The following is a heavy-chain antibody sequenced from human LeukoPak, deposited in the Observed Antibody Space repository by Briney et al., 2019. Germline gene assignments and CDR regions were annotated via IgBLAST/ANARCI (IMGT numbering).Heavy chain of an antibody. CDR2: INSDGGTT. J-gene: IGHJ4*02. D-gene: IGHD1-26*01. CDR1: GFTFSSYW. V-gene: IGHV3-74*01. CDR3: AISRYSGTSLDY. Sequence: AGGSLRLSCAASGFTFSSYWMHWVRQAPGKGLVWVSRINSDGGTTTYADSVKGRFTISRDNAKSTLYLQMNSLGIEDTAVYYCAISRYSGTSLDYWGQGSLVTVPS.